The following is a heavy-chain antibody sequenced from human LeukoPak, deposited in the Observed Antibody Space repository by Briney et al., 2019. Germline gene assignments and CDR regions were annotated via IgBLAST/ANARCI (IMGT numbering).Heavy chain of an antibody. Sequence: SETLSLTCTVSGVALKTGGYYGNWIRQHSGKGLEWIGCISYSGSTYFSPSLKSRITISIDTSKNRFSLQMSSVTAADTAVYYCARDMRHGYGFDFWGQGSLVIVSS. D-gene: IGHD5-18*01. CDR2: ISYSGST. CDR3: ARDMRHGYGFDF. V-gene: IGHV4-31*03. J-gene: IGHJ4*02. CDR1: GVALKTGGYY.